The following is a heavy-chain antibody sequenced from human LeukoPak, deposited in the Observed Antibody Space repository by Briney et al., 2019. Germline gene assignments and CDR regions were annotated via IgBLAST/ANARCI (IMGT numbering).Heavy chain of an antibody. J-gene: IGHJ4*02. CDR2: ISYDGSNK. Sequence: PGGSLRLSCAASGFTFSSYGMHWVRQAPGKGLEWVAVISYDGSNKYYADSVKGRFTISRDNSKNTLYLQMNSLRAEDTAVYYCAISSGWPVYWGQGTLVTVSS. D-gene: IGHD6-19*01. V-gene: IGHV3-30*03. CDR3: AISSGWPVY. CDR1: GFTFSSYG.